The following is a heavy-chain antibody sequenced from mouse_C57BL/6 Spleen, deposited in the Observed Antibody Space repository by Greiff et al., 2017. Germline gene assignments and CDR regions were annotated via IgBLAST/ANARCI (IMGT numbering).Heavy chain of an antibody. CDR1: GYTFTSYW. V-gene: IGHV1-52*01. Sequence: QVQLKESGAELVRPGSSVKLSCKASGYTFTSYWMHWVKQRPIQGLEWIGNIDPSDSETHYNQKFKDKATLTVDKSSSTAYMQLSSLTSEDSAVYYCARDYGSSGGYWGQGTTLTVSS. CDR2: IDPSDSET. J-gene: IGHJ2*01. D-gene: IGHD1-1*01. CDR3: ARDYGSSGGY.